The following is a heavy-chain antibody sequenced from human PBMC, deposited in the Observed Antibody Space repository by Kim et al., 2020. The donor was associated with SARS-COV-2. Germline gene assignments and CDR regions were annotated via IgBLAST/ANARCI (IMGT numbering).Heavy chain of an antibody. Sequence: ASVKVSCKASQYTFTSYDINWVRQATGQGLEWIGWMNPNNGNTGYAQNFQGRVTMTRNTSISTAYMELSSLTSEDTAVYYCARDSEGDSGNFDPWGQGTLVTVSS. V-gene: IGHV1-8*01. J-gene: IGHJ5*02. CDR3: ARDSEGDSGNFDP. CDR2: MNPNNGNT. CDR1: QYTFTSYD. D-gene: IGHD3-10*01.